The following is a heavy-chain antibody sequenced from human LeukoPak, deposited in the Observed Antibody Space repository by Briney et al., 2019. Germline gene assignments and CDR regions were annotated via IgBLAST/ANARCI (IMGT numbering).Heavy chain of an antibody. Sequence: GESLKISCKGSGYSFINYWIGWVRQMPGKGLDWMGIIYPGDSDTRYSPSFQGQVVISADKSISTAYLQWSSLKASDSAMYYCARQKDGYFDYWGQGTLVTVSS. CDR2: IYPGDSDT. J-gene: IGHJ4*02. D-gene: IGHD2-15*01. CDR3: ARQKDGYFDY. CDR1: GYSFINYW. V-gene: IGHV5-51*01.